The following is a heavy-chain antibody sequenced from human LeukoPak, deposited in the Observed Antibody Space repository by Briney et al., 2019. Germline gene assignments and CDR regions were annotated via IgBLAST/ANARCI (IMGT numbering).Heavy chain of an antibody. V-gene: IGHV3-30*18. CDR1: GFTFSSYG. Sequence: GGSLRLSCAASGFTFSSYGMHWVRQAPGKGLEWVAVISYDGSNKYYADSVKGRFTISRDNSKNTLYLQMNSLRAEDTAVYYCAKDGYSSGYYRDYWGQGTLVTVSS. D-gene: IGHD3-22*01. J-gene: IGHJ4*02. CDR2: ISYDGSNK. CDR3: AKDGYSSGYYRDY.